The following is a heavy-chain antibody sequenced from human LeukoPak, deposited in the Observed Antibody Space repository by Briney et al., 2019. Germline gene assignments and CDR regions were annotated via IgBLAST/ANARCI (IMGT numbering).Heavy chain of an antibody. CDR1: GYSFTSYW. CDR2: IYRGDSDT. CDR3: ARAKGVLQLAWFDP. Sequence: GESLKISCKGSGYSFTSYWIGWVRQMPGKGLEWMGIIYRGDSDTRYSPAFQGQVTISADKSISTAYLKWSSLKASDTAMYYRARAKGVLQLAWFDPWGQGTLVTVSS. D-gene: IGHD5-18*01. V-gene: IGHV5-51*01. J-gene: IGHJ5*02.